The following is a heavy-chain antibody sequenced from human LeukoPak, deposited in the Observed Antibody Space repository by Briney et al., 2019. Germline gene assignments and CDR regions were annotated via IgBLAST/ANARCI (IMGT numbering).Heavy chain of an antibody. J-gene: IGHJ4*02. CDR1: GASISSYY. V-gene: IGHV4-59*01. D-gene: IGHD3-9*01. CDR3: ASTDILTGTTFDY. Sequence: KASETLSLTCTVSGASISSYYWSWLRQPPGKGLEWIGYIYYSGSTNYNPSLKSRVTISVDTSKNQFSLKLSSVTAADTAVYYCASTDILTGTTFDYWGQGTLVTVSS. CDR2: IYYSGST.